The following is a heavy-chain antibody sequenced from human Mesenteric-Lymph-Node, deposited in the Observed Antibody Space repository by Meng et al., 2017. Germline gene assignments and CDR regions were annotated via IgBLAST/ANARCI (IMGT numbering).Heavy chain of an antibody. Sequence: QVYCRRSGPGLVRPSGTLSLPCAVSGGSLRSRNWWSWVRQPPGKGLEWIGEIYHSGSTNYNPSLKSRVTISVDESKNQFSLRLSSVTAADTAVYYCARVGAYCGGDCYHPRWGQGTLVTVSS. D-gene: IGHD2-21*02. CDR1: GGSLRSRNW. V-gene: IGHV4-4*02. CDR3: ARVGAYCGGDCYHPR. CDR2: IYHSGST. J-gene: IGHJ4*02.